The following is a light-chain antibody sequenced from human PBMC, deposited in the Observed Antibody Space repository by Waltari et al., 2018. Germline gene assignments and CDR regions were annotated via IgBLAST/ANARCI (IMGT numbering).Light chain of an antibody. V-gene: IGKV2-28*01. Sequence: DTVMTQSPLSLPVTPGEPASISCRSSQSLLHRNGHNYLDWYLQKPGQSPQLLIYWGSNRVSGVPDRFSGSGSGTDFTLKISRVEAEDVGVYYCMQALQTPLTFGGGTKVEIK. CDR2: WGS. CDR3: MQALQTPLT. CDR1: QSLLHRNGHNY. J-gene: IGKJ4*01.